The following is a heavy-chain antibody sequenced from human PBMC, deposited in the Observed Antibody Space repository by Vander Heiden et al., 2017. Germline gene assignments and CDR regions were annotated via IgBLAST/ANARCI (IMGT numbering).Heavy chain of an antibody. CDR1: GFTFSSYG. J-gene: IGHJ4*02. Sequence: QVQLVESGGGVVQPGRSLRLSCAASGFTFSSYGMQWVRQAPGKGLEWVAVIWYDGSNKYYADSVKGRFTISRDNSKNTLYLQMNSLRAEDTAVYYCARDSHYDSSGYYPDDYWGQGTLVTVSS. CDR2: IWYDGSNK. CDR3: ARDSHYDSSGYYPDDY. D-gene: IGHD3-22*01. V-gene: IGHV3-33*01.